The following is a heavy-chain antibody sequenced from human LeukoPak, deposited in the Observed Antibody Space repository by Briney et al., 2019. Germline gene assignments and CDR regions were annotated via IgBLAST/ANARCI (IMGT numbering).Heavy chain of an antibody. Sequence: GGSLRLSCAASGFTFSGYEMHWVHQAPGKGLEWVSCIIASGSTIYYADSVKGRFTISRDNARNSLYLQMNSLRAEDTAVYYCARDGPGYSFDYWGQGTLVTVSS. D-gene: IGHD5-18*01. CDR1: GFTFSGYE. CDR2: IIASGSTI. J-gene: IGHJ4*02. V-gene: IGHV3-48*03. CDR3: ARDGPGYSFDY.